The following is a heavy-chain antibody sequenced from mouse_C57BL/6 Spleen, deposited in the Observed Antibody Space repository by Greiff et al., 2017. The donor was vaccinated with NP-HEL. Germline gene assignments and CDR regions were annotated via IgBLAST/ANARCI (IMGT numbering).Heavy chain of an antibody. D-gene: IGHD2-1*01. Sequence: EVKLVESGGDLVKPGGSLKLSCAASGFTFSSYGMSWVRQTPDQRLEWVATISSGGSYTYYPDSVKGRFTISRDNAKNTLYLQMSSLKSEDTAMYYCARLDGNYVGYYAMDYWGQGTSVTVSS. CDR2: ISSGGSYT. CDR3: ARLDGNYVGYYAMDY. V-gene: IGHV5-6*01. J-gene: IGHJ4*01. CDR1: GFTFSSYG.